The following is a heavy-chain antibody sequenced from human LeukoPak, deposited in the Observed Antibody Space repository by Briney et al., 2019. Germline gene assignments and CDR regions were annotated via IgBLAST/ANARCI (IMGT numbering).Heavy chain of an antibody. CDR1: GGSISSYY. V-gene: IGHV4-59*01. CDR3: ARVLSAVGTIDY. D-gene: IGHD6-13*01. CDR2: IYYSGST. J-gene: IGHJ4*02. Sequence: KPSETLSLTCTVSGGSISSYYWSWIRQPPGKGLEWIGYIYYSGSTNYNPSLKSRVTISVGTSKNQFSLKLSSVTAADTAVYYCARVLSAVGTIDYWGQGTLVTVSS.